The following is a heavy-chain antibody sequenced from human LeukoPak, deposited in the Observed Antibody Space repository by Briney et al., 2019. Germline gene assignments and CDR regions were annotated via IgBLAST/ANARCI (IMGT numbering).Heavy chain of an antibody. V-gene: IGHV4-38-2*02. CDR1: GYSISSGYY. J-gene: IGHJ4*02. Sequence: SETLSLTCTVSGYSISSGYYWGWIRQPPGKGLEWIGSIYHSGSTYYNPSLKSRVTISVDTSKNQFSLKLSSVTAADTAVYYCARSSQMIFGDWGQGTLVTVSS. CDR2: IYHSGST. CDR3: ARSSQMIFGD. D-gene: IGHD3-22*01.